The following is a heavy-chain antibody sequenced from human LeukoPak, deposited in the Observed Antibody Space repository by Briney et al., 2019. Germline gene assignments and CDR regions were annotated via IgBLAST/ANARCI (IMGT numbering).Heavy chain of an antibody. Sequence: SETLSLTCTVSGGSISSSSYYWGWIRQPPGKGLEWIGSIYYSGSTYYNPSLKSRVTISVDTSKNQFSLKLSSVTAADTAVYYCARGQWLPHFDYWGQGNLVTVSS. CDR1: GGSISSSSYY. J-gene: IGHJ4*02. D-gene: IGHD6-19*01. V-gene: IGHV4-39*07. CDR3: ARGQWLPHFDY. CDR2: IYYSGST.